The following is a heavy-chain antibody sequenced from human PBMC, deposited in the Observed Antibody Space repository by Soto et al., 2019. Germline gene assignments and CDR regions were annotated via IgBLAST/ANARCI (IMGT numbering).Heavy chain of an antibody. D-gene: IGHD6-19*01. CDR3: AREGVDGSGWYYFDY. CDR1: GDSVSTNDAT. J-gene: IGHJ4*02. V-gene: IGHV6-1*01. CDR2: TYYRSKWYN. Sequence: PSQTLSLTCAISGDSVSTNDATWDWIRKSPSRGLEWLGRTYYRSKWYNDYAVSVKSRITINPDTSNNQFSLQLNSVTPEDTAVYYCAREGVDGSGWYYFDYWGQGTLVTVSS.